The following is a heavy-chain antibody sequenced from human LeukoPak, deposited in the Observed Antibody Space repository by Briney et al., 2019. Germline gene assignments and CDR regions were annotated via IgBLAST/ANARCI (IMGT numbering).Heavy chain of an antibody. D-gene: IGHD3-10*01. CDR2: ISGSGGTI. Sequence: GGSLRLSCAASGFTFSNYAMTWVRQAPGKGLEWVSSISGSGGTIYYADSVQGRFTISRDNSKSTLYVQMDSLRAEDTGIYYCAKDITMVRGKDYWGQGTLVTVSS. CDR1: GFTFSNYA. J-gene: IGHJ4*02. V-gene: IGHV3-23*01. CDR3: AKDITMVRGKDY.